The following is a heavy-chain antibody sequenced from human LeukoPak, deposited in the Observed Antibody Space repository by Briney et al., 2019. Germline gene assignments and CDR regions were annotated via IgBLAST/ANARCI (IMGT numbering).Heavy chain of an antibody. J-gene: IGHJ4*02. CDR2: FTSKTDGGTT. CDR1: GFTFNKAR. V-gene: IGHV3-15*01. Sequence: PGGSLRLSRAASGFTFNKARMNWVRQGPGQGLEWVGRFTSKTDGGTTDYAAPVRGRFTISRDDSKDTLYLQMNSLKTEDTAVYYCTTAQFFNSSGSLAYWGQGTLVTVSS. D-gene: IGHD3-22*01. CDR3: TTAQFFNSSGSLAY.